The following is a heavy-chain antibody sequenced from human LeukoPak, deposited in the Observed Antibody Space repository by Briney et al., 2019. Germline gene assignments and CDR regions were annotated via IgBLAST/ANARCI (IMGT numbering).Heavy chain of an antibody. J-gene: IGHJ4*02. D-gene: IGHD4-17*01. Sequence: GGSLRLSCAASGFTFSSYAMSWVRQTPGGGVEWVSAICGSGGSTYYADSVKGRFTISRDNSKSTLYLQMNSLRAEDTAVYYCARAPYGRPPDYWGQGTLVTVSS. CDR1: GFTFSSYA. CDR3: ARAPYGRPPDY. CDR2: ICGSGGST. V-gene: IGHV3-23*01.